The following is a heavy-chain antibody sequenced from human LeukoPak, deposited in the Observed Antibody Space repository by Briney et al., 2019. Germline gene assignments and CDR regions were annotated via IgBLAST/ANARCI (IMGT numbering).Heavy chain of an antibody. V-gene: IGHV3-66*01. CDR3: ARSYSNHLFGMDV. CDR1: GFIASSYY. CDR2: IYSGGST. D-gene: IGHD4-11*01. Sequence: GGSLRLSCVASGFIASSYYMTWVRQAPGKGLEWVSVIYSGGSTYYADSVKGRVAISRDNSKNTVFLQMGSVRAEDTAVYYCARSYSNHLFGMDVWGQGTTVTVTS. J-gene: IGHJ6*02.